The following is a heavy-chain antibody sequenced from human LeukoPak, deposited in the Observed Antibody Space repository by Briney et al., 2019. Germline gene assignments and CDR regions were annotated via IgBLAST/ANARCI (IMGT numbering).Heavy chain of an antibody. Sequence: GGSLRLSCAAPGFTFSSYAMSWVRQAPGKGLEWVSAISGSGGSTYYADSVKGRFTISRDNSKNTLYLQMNSLRAEDTAVYYCAKDLGGYYLPRVFDYWGQGTLVTVSS. CDR1: GFTFSSYA. CDR3: AKDLGGYYLPRVFDY. V-gene: IGHV3-23*01. J-gene: IGHJ4*02. D-gene: IGHD3-22*01. CDR2: ISGSGGST.